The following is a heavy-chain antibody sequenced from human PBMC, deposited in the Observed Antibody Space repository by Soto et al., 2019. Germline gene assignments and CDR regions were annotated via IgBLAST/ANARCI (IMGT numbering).Heavy chain of an antibody. CDR1: GGSISSGGYY. Sequence: QVQLQVSGPGLVKPSQTLSLTCTVSGGSISSGGYYWSWIRQHPGKGLEWIGYIYYSGSTYYNPSLKSRVTISVNTSKNQFSLKLSSVTAADTAVYYCAMGDDSSGLGRKHWGQGTLVTVSS. V-gene: IGHV4-31*03. J-gene: IGHJ4*02. D-gene: IGHD3-22*01. CDR3: AMGDDSSGLGRKH. CDR2: IYYSGST.